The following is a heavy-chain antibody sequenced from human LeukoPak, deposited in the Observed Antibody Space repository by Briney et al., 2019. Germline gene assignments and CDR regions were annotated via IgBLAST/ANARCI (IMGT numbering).Heavy chain of an antibody. CDR1: GFTFSSYG. CDR2: IRYDGSNK. D-gene: IGHD3-10*01. J-gene: IGHJ5*02. V-gene: IGHV3-30*02. Sequence: GGSLRLSYAASGFTFSSYGMHWVRQAPGKGLEWVAFIRYDGSNKYYADSVKGRFTISRDNSKNTLYLQMNSLRAEDTAVYYCAKGQGFGDEDWFDPWGQGTLVTVSS. CDR3: AKGQGFGDEDWFDP.